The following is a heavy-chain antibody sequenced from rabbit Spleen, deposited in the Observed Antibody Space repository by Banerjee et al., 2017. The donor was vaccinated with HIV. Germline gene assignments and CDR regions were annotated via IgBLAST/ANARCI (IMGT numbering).Heavy chain of an antibody. CDR3: ARDLTGIIGWNFYL. J-gene: IGHJ4*01. V-gene: IGHV1S45*01. CDR2: SYAGSSGNT. D-gene: IGHD1-1*01. CDR1: GFSFSNKAV. Sequence: QEQLVESGGGLVKPGASLTLTCKASGFSFSNKAVMCWVRQAPGKGLEWIACSYAGSSGNTYSAIWAKGRFTISKTSSTTVTLQMTSLTAADTAAYFCARDLTGIIGWNFYLWGPGTLVTVS.